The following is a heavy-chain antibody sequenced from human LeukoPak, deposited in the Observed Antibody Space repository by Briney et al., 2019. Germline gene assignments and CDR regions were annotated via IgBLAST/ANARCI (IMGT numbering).Heavy chain of an antibody. D-gene: IGHD5-18*01. Sequence: GGSLRLSCAASGFTFSSYAMSWVRQAPGKGLEWVSAISGSGGSTYYADSVKGRFTISRDNSKNTLYLQMDSLRAEDTAVYYCAKDTAMVTGYFDYWGQGTLVTVSS. CDR3: AKDTAMVTGYFDY. CDR2: ISGSGGST. V-gene: IGHV3-23*01. CDR1: GFTFSSYA. J-gene: IGHJ4*02.